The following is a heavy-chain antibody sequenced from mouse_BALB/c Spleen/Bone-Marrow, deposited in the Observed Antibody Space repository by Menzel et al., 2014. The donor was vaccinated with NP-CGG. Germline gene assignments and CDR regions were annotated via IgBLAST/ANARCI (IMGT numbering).Heavy chain of an antibody. CDR1: GFDFXRYW. Sequence: EVKVEESGGGLVQPGGSLKLSCAASGFDFXRYWMTWVRQAPGKGLEWIGEINPDSSTINYTPSLKDKFIISRDNAKNTLYLQMSKVRSEDTALYYCAKNYYYGYVAYWGQGTLVTVSA. V-gene: IGHV4-1*02. CDR3: AKNYYYGYVAY. CDR2: INPDSSTI. J-gene: IGHJ3*01. D-gene: IGHD1-2*01.